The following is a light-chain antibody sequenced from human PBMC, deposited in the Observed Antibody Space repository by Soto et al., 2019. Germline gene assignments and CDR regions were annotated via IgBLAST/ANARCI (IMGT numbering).Light chain of an antibody. CDR2: DVS. CDR1: SSDVGGYNY. J-gene: IGLJ3*02. V-gene: IGLV2-11*01. Sequence: QSALTQPRSVSGSPGQSVTISCTGTSSDVGGYNYVSWDQQHPGKAPKLMIYDVSKRPSGVPDRFSGSKSGSTASLTISGLQAEDEADYYCCSYSGSYTWVFGGGTKLTVL. CDR3: CSYSGSYTWV.